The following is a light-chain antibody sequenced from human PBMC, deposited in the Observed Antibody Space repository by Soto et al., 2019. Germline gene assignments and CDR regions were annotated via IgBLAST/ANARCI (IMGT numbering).Light chain of an antibody. CDR2: DVS. CDR3: SSYTSSSTLGV. CDR1: SSDVGGYNY. J-gene: IGLJ1*01. V-gene: IGLV2-14*01. Sequence: QSALTQPASVSGSPGQSITISCTGTSSDVGGYNYVSWYQQHPGKAPKLMIYDVSHRPSGVSNRFSGSKSGNTASLTISGLQADDEADYYCSSYTSSSTLGVFGTGTKVTVL.